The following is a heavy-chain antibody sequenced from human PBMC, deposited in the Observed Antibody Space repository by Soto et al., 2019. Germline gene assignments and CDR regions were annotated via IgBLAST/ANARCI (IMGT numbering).Heavy chain of an antibody. CDR2: IYFSGGT. J-gene: IGHJ4*02. Sequence: SETLSLTCTVSGGSISSSSYYWSWIRQPPGKGLEWIGYIYFSGGTNYNPSLKSRVTISVDTSKNQFSLKLSSVTAADTAVYYCARESRSWYGSIWDYWGQGTLVTVSS. D-gene: IGHD6-13*01. V-gene: IGHV4-61*01. CDR3: ARESRSWYGSIWDY. CDR1: GGSISSSSYY.